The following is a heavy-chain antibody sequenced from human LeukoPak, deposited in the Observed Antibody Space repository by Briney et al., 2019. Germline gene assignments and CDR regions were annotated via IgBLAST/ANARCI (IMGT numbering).Heavy chain of an antibody. J-gene: IGHJ4*02. Sequence: GGSLRLSCAASGFTFSSYSMNWVRQAPGKGLEWVSSISSSSSYIYYADSVKGRFTISRDNAKNSLYLQMNSLRAEDTAVYYCASQGQGWSDYYDSSPYLDYWGQGTLVTVSS. CDR2: ISSSSSYI. CDR1: GFTFSSYS. CDR3: ASQGQGWSDYYDSSPYLDY. V-gene: IGHV3-21*01. D-gene: IGHD3-22*01.